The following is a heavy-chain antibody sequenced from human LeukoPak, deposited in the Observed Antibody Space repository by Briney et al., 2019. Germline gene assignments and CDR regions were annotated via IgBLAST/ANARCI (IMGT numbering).Heavy chain of an antibody. D-gene: IGHD3-10*01. CDR1: GGSISNYY. CDR3: ARDVGSSDAFDI. Sequence: SETLSLTCTVSGGSISNYYWSWIRQPAGKGLEWIGHVQSSGSTKYNPSLKSRVTMSVDTSKNQFSLKVRSVTAADTAVYYCARDVGSSDAFDIWGQGTMVIVSS. CDR2: VQSSGST. V-gene: IGHV4-4*07. J-gene: IGHJ3*02.